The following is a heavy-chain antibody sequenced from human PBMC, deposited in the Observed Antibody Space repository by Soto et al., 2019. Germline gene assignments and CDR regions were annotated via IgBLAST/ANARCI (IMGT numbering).Heavy chain of an antibody. CDR2: ISSSSSYI. J-gene: IGHJ3*02. CDR1: GFTFSSYS. Sequence: GGSLRLSCAASGFTFSSYSMNWVRQVPGKGLEWVSSISSSSSYIYYADSVKGRFTISRDNAKNSLYLQMNSLRAEDTAVYYCARDRPAARRRLGDAFDIWGQGTMVTVSS. CDR3: ARDRPAARRRLGDAFDI. D-gene: IGHD6-6*01. V-gene: IGHV3-21*01.